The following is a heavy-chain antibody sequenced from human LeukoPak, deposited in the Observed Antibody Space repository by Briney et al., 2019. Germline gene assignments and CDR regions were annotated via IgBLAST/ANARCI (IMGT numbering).Heavy chain of an antibody. CDR3: ARQIAAAGTWWYFDL. D-gene: IGHD6-13*01. CDR2: IYYSGST. CDR1: GGSISSSRFY. J-gene: IGHJ2*01. Sequence: SETLSLTCTVSGGSISSSRFYWGWIRQPPGKGLEWIGYIYYSGSTNYNPSLKSRVTISVDTSKNQFSLKLSSVTAADTAVYYCARQIAAAGTWWYFDLWGRGTLVTVSS. V-gene: IGHV4-61*05.